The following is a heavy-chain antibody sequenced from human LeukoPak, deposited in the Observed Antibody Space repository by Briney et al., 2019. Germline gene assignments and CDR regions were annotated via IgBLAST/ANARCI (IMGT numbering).Heavy chain of an antibody. CDR1: GSRFTSYW. D-gene: IGHD1-26*01. Sequence: GESLQISCQGSGSRFTSYWIGWVRPLPGKGLEWMAIIYPGDSDTRYSPSFQGQVTISADKSISTAYLQWSSLKASDTAMYYCARPSGSYYYYYGMDVWGQGTTVAVSS. V-gene: IGHV5-51*01. CDR2: IYPGDSDT. CDR3: ARPSGSYYYYYGMDV. J-gene: IGHJ6*02.